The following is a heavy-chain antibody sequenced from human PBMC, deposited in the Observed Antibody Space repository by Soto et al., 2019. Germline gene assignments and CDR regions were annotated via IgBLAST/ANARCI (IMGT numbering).Heavy chain of an antibody. D-gene: IGHD1-1*01. J-gene: IGHJ6*03. Sequence: QVQLVQSGAEVKKPGSSVKVSCKASGGTFSSYTISWVRQAPGQGLEWMGRIIPILGIANYAQKFQGRVTITADKSTSTAYIELSSLRSEDTAVYYCASSSTGTRWNYYYYYMDVWGKGTTVTVSS. V-gene: IGHV1-69*02. CDR2: IIPILGIA. CDR3: ASSSTGTRWNYYYYYMDV. CDR1: GGTFSSYT.